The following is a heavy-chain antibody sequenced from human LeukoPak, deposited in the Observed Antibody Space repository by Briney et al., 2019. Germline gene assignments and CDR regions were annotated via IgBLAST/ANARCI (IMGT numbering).Heavy chain of an antibody. CDR2: IYYSGST. CDR1: GGSISSYY. J-gene: IGHJ3*02. CDR3: ARDRLYYGSGIIDAFDI. Sequence: PSETLSLTCTVSGGSISSYYWNWIRQPPGKGLEWIGYIYYSGSTNYNPSLKSRVAISVDTSKNQFSLKLSSVTAADTAVYYCARDRLYYGSGIIDAFDIWGQGTMVTVSS. V-gene: IGHV4-59*01. D-gene: IGHD3-10*01.